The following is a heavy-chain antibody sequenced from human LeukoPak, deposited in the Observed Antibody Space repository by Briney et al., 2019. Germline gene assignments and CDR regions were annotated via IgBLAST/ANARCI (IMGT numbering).Heavy chain of an antibody. J-gene: IGHJ4*02. CDR3: ARDALGNYDTSGYLGY. CDR2: IYSGGST. D-gene: IGHD3-22*01. CDR1: GFPVIYNY. Sequence: GSLRLSCAVSGFPVIYNYMSWVRQAPGKGLEWVSVIYSGGSTYYADSVKGRFTISRDNSKNTLFLQMNSLRAEDTAVYYCARDALGNYDTSGYLGYWGQGTLVTVS. V-gene: IGHV3-53*01.